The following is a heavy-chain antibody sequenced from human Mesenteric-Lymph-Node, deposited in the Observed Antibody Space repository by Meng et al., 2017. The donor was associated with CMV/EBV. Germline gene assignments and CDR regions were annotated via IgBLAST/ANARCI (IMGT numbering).Heavy chain of an antibody. Sequence: GGSIRSSRYYWGWVRQSPGKGLEWIGSVYYTGRTFYNPSLKSRVTISADSSKNQFSLKVSSVTAADTAVYYCARHLPATMVTVAFDSWGQGALVTVSS. CDR2: VYYTGRT. V-gene: IGHV4-39*01. CDR3: ARHLPATMVTVAFDS. J-gene: IGHJ4*02. D-gene: IGHD4/OR15-4a*01. CDR1: GGSIRSSRYY.